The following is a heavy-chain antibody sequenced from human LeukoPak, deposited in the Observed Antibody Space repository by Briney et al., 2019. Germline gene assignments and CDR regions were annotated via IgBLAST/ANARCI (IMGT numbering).Heavy chain of an antibody. CDR2: ISNSGGST. Sequence: GGSLRLSCAASAFTFGSYTMSWVRQAPGKGLEWVSAISNSGGSTYYADSVKGRFTISRDNSKNTVYLQMNSLRAEDTAVYYCAKDGYVSWAYQLSHFDYWGQGTLVTVSS. CDR3: AKDGYVSWAYQLSHFDY. D-gene: IGHD2-2*03. V-gene: IGHV3-23*01. CDR1: AFTFGSYT. J-gene: IGHJ4*02.